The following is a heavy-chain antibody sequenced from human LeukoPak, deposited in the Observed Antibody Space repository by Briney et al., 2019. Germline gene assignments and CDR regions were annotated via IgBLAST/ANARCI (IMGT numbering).Heavy chain of an antibody. D-gene: IGHD2-2*01. CDR3: AMGYCSSTSCYPFDY. CDR1: GGSFSGYY. J-gene: IGHJ4*02. V-gene: IGHV4-34*01. CDR2: INHSGST. Sequence: PSETLSLTCAVYGGSFSGYYWSWIRQPPGKGLEWIGEINHSGSTNYNPSLKSRVTISVDTSKNQFSLKLSSVTAADTAVYYCAMGYCSSTSCYPFDYWGQGTLVTVSS.